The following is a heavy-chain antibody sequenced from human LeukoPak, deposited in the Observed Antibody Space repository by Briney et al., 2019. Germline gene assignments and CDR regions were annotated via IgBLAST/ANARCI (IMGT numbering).Heavy chain of an antibody. J-gene: IGHJ4*02. Sequence: GGSLRLPCVASGFTFNNYGMHWVRQAPGKGLEWVAVILYDGTNKNYADSVKGRFTISRDNSKNTLYLQMNSLRAEDTAVYYCAKDRGYCSSASCYKPADYWGQGTLLTVSS. V-gene: IGHV3-30*18. CDR3: AKDRGYCSSASCYKPADY. CDR1: GFTFNNYG. D-gene: IGHD2-2*02. CDR2: ILYDGTNK.